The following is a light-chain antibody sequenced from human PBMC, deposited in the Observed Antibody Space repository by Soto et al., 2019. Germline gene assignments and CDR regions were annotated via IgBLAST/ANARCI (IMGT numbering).Light chain of an antibody. CDR3: QQYDNLPLT. V-gene: IGKV1-33*01. CDR1: QDIDNY. J-gene: IGKJ4*01. Sequence: DIQMTQSPSSLSASVGDRVTITCQASQDIDNYLNWYQQKPGQAPKLLIYDASSLQTGVPSKFSGTGSGTEFTFTIVSLQPEDTATYYCQQYDNLPLTFGGGTKVEIK. CDR2: DAS.